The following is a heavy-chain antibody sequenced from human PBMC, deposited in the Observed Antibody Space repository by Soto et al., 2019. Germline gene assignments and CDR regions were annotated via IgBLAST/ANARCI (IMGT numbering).Heavy chain of an antibody. CDR1: GFTFSSYS. Sequence: PGGSLRLSCAASGFTFSSYSMNWVRQAPGKGLEWVSSISSSSSYIYYADSVKGRFTISRDSAKNSLYLQMNSLRAEDTAVYYCARDSGATIFGVVHPFDYWGQGTLVTVSS. D-gene: IGHD3-3*01. V-gene: IGHV3-21*01. CDR2: ISSSSSYI. CDR3: ARDSGATIFGVVHPFDY. J-gene: IGHJ4*02.